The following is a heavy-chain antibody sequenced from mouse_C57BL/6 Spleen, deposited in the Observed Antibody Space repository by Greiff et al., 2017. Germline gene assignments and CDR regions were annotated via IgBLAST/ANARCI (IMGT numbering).Heavy chain of an antibody. J-gene: IGHJ4*01. CDR1: GYTFTSYW. D-gene: IGHD3-2*02. CDR3: ARYSSGYGAMDY. Sequence: QVQLQQPGAELVRPGSSVKLSCKASGYTFTSYWMHWVKQRPIQGLEWSGNIDPSDSETHYNQKFKDKATLTVDKSSSTAYMQLSSLTSEDSAVYYCARYSSGYGAMDYWGQGTSVTVSS. CDR2: IDPSDSET. V-gene: IGHV1-52*01.